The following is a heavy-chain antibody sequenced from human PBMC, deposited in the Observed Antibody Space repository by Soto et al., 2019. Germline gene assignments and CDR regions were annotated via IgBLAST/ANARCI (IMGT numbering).Heavy chain of an antibody. J-gene: IGHJ5*02. CDR3: ARDAYYYDSSGYSWFDP. Sequence: GGSLRLSCAASGFTFSSYGMHWVRQAPGKGLEWVSRINSDGSSTSYADSVKGRFTISRDNAKNTLYLQMNSLRAEDTAVYYCARDAYYYDSSGYSWFDPWGQGTLVTVS. V-gene: IGHV3-74*01. CDR2: INSDGSST. CDR1: GFTFSSYG. D-gene: IGHD3-22*01.